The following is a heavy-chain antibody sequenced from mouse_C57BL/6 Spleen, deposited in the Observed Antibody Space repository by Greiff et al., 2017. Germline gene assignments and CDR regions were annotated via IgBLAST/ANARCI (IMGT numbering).Heavy chain of an antibody. CDR3: ASLITTVVDWYFDV. CDR2: IHPNSGST. CDR1: GYTFTSYW. D-gene: IGHD1-1*01. Sequence: QVQLQQPGAELVKPGASVKLSCKASGYTFTSYWMHWVKQRPGQGLEWIGMIHPNSGSTNYNEKFKSKATLTVDKSSSTAYMQLSSLTSEDSAVYYCASLITTVVDWYFDVWGTGTTVTVSS. V-gene: IGHV1-64*01. J-gene: IGHJ1*03.